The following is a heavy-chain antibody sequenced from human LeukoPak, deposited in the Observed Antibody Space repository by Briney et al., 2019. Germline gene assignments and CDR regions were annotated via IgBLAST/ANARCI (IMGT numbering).Heavy chain of an antibody. CDR1: GGSFSDYY. J-gene: IGHJ6*03. V-gene: IGHV4-34*01. D-gene: IGHD5-12*01. Sequence: PSETLSLTCAVYGGSFSDYYWNWIRQSPGKGLEWIGEIRHSGNTNYNPSLKSRATISLDTSKNQFSLKVTSVTAADTAVYYCARARYSGAGDYDYYMDVWGKGTTVTVS. CDR3: ARARYSGAGDYDYYMDV. CDR2: IRHSGNT.